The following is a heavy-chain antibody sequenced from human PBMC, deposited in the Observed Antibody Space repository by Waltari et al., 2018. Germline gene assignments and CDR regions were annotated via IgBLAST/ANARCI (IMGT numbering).Heavy chain of an antibody. J-gene: IGHJ4*02. CDR1: GFTFDDYG. CDR3: ARDLKGYFDWLWLY. D-gene: IGHD3-9*01. V-gene: IGHV3-20*04. CDR2: INWNGGST. Sequence: EVQLVESGGGVVRPGGSLRLYCAASGFTFDDYGTTWTCQARGKGLEWVSGINWNGGSTGYADSVKGRFTISRDNAKNSLYLQMNRLRAEDTALYYCARDLKGYFDWLWLYWGQGTLVTVSS.